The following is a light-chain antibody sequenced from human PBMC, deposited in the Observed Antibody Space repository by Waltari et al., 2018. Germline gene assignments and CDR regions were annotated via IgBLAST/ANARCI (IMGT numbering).Light chain of an antibody. CDR3: SSYTSSSTLV. J-gene: IGLJ2*01. V-gene: IGLV2-14*01. CDR2: DVS. CDR1: SSDFGGYHY. Sequence: QSALTQPASVSGSPGQSITISCTGTSSDFGGYHYVSWYQQHPGKAPKLMIYDVSKRPSGVSNRFSGSKSGNTASLTISGLQAEDEADYYCSSYTSSSTLVFGGGTKLTVL.